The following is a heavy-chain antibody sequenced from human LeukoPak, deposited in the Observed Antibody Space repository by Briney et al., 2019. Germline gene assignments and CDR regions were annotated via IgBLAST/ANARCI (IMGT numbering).Heavy chain of an antibody. D-gene: IGHD3-22*01. CDR3: ARASKYYYDSSGYYFDY. J-gene: IGHJ4*02. CDR1: GGSISSYY. CDR2: IYYSGST. V-gene: IGHV4-59*01. Sequence: PSETLPLTCTVSGGSISSYYWSWIRQPPGKGLEWIGYIYYSGSTNYNPSLKSRVTISVDTSKNQFSLKLSSVTAADTAVYYCARASKYYYDSSGYYFDYWGQGTLVTVSS.